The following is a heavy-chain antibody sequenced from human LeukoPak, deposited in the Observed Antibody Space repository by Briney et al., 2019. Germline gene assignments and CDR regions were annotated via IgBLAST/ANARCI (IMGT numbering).Heavy chain of an antibody. Sequence: SETLSLTCTVSGGSISSYYWSWIRQPAGKGLEWVGRIYTSGSTNYNPSLKSRVTMSVDTSKNQFSLKLSSVTAADTAVYYCARDPLGSSGYYLDYWGQGTLVTVSS. V-gene: IGHV4-4*07. CDR3: ARDPLGSSGYYLDY. CDR2: IYTSGST. D-gene: IGHD3-22*01. CDR1: GGSISSYY. J-gene: IGHJ4*02.